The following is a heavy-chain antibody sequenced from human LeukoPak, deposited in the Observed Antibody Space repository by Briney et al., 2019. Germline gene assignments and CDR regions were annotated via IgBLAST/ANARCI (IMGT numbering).Heavy chain of an antibody. J-gene: IGHJ4*02. CDR1: GVTFSDYE. D-gene: IGHD6-19*01. CDR3: ARDSRGWYGRIDY. CDR2: ISGSGNTI. Sequence: GGSLRLSCAASGVTFSDYEMNWVRQAPGKGLEWVSYISGSGNTIHYADSVKGRFTISRDNAKNSLYLQMNSLRVEDTAIYYCARDSRGWYGRIDYWGQGTLVTVSS. V-gene: IGHV3-48*03.